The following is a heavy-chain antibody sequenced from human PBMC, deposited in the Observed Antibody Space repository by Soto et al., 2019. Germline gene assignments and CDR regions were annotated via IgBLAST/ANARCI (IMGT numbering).Heavy chain of an antibody. J-gene: IGHJ6*02. CDR2: IIPIFDTT. Sequence: QVQLVQSGAEVRRPGSSVKVSCKASEDTFSTYAIGWVRQAPGQGLEWMGGIIPIFDTTNYAQSFRDRVTITADKSTNTVYMELSSVRFEDTAVYYCARSSRRSVDSYSCFHDWGQGKTVTVSS. D-gene: IGHD2-15*01. CDR1: EDTFSTYA. V-gene: IGHV1-69*06. CDR3: ARSSRRSVDSYSCFHD.